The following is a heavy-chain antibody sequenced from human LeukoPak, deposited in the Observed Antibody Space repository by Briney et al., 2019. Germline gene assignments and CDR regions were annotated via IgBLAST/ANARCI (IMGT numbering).Heavy chain of an antibody. CDR3: AKADYYYYYMDV. J-gene: IGHJ6*03. CDR1: GFTVSTSY. CDR2: IGGSGGST. V-gene: IGHV3-23*01. Sequence: GGSLRLSCAAYGFTVSTSYMSWVRQAPGKGLEWVSAIGGSGGSTYYADSVKGRFTISRDNSKNRVYLQMNSLRAEDTAVYHCAKADYYYYYMDVWGKGTTVTVSS.